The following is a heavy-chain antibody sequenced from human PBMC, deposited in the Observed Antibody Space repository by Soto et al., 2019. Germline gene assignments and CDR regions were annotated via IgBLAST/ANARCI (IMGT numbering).Heavy chain of an antibody. CDR2: IYSGGLT. Sequence: PGGSLRLSCAASGFTVSHTYMSWVRQAPGKGLEWVSLIYSGGLTYYADSVRGRFTISRDNSKNTLYLQMNNLRAEDTAVYYCARDHSDDGFVYWGQGTLVTVSS. J-gene: IGHJ4*02. V-gene: IGHV3-53*01. CDR3: ARDHSDDGFVY. D-gene: IGHD1-1*01. CDR1: GFTVSHTY.